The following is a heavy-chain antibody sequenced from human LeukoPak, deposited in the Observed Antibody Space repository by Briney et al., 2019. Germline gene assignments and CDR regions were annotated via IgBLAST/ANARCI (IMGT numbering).Heavy chain of an antibody. CDR3: ARALGGYSYGYKFDY. CDR1: GYTFTSYG. D-gene: IGHD5-18*01. CDR2: ISAYNGNT. Sequence: ASVKVSCKASGYTFTSYGISWVRQAPGQGLEWMGWISAYNGNTNYAQKLQGRVTMTTDTSTSTAYMELRSLRSDDTAVYYCARALGGYSYGYKFDYWGQGTLVTVSS. J-gene: IGHJ4*02. V-gene: IGHV1-18*01.